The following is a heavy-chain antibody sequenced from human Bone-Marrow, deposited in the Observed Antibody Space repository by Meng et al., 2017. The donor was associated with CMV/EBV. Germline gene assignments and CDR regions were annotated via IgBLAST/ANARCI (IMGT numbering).Heavy chain of an antibody. V-gene: IGHV3-23*01. CDR1: GFTFSSYA. D-gene: IGHD3-16*01. J-gene: IGHJ4*02. CDR2: ISGSGGST. Sequence: GESLKISCTASGFTFSSYAMSWVRQAPGKGLEWVSAISGSGGSTYYADSVTGRFTISRDNAKNTLYLQMNSLRAEDTAVYYCGSQEGGYWGQGTLVTVSS. CDR3: GSQEGGY.